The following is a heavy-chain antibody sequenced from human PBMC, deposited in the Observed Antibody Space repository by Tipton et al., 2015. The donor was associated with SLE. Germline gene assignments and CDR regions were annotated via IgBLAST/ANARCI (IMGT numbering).Heavy chain of an antibody. CDR3: ALRGPFYYGSGTYYNH. J-gene: IGHJ5*02. D-gene: IGHD3-10*01. Sequence: TLSLTCNVSGDSITSHYWSWIRQPPGKGLEFIGYIYHNVTTKYNPSLKSRVTISVDTSKNQFSLNLTSVTAADTAVYYCALRGPFYYGSGTYYNHWGQGTLVTVSS. V-gene: IGHV4-59*11. CDR2: IYHNVTT. CDR1: GDSITSHY.